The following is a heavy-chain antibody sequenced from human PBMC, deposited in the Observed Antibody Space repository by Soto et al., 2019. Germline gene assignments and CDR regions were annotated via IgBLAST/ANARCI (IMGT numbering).Heavy chain of an antibody. CDR1: GYTLTGLS. CDR2: FDPEDGET. D-gene: IGHD6-19*01. Sequence: ASVKVSCKASGYTLTGLSMHWVRQAPGKGLEWMGGFDPEDGETIYAQKFQGRVTMTEDTSTDTAYMELSSLRSEDTAVYYCATGRKWLPTGPFGGMDVWGQGTTVTVSS. CDR3: ATGRKWLPTGPFGGMDV. J-gene: IGHJ6*02. V-gene: IGHV1-24*01.